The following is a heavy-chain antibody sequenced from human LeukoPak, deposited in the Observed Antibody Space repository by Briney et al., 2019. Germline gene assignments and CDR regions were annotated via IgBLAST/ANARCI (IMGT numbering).Heavy chain of an antibody. J-gene: IGHJ3*02. CDR3: ARDLPGELGRGVFDI. V-gene: IGHV3-21*01. D-gene: IGHD1-1*01. CDR1: EFNLSNYN. Sequence: PGGSLRLSCAASEFNLSNYNMNWVRQVPGKGLEWVSSISVTTTFIYYADSVKGRFTISRDNAKNSLYLQMNTLRVDDTAVYYCARDLPGELGRGVFDIWGQGTMVTVSS. CDR2: ISVTTTFI.